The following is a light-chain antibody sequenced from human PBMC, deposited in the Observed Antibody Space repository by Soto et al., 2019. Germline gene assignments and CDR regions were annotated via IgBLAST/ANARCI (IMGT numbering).Light chain of an antibody. J-gene: IGLJ2*01. CDR2: DVN. CDR1: SRDVGGYSY. V-gene: IGLV2-14*03. Sequence: QSALTQPASVSGSPGQSITISCTGTSRDVGGYSYVSRYQQHPGKAPKLMIYDVNNRPSGVSDRFSGSKSGNTASLTISGLQAEDESDYYCSSFTSYSTLVFGGGTKLTVL. CDR3: SSFTSYSTLV.